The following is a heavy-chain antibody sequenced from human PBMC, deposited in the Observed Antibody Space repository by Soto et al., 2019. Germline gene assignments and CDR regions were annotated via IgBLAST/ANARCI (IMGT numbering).Heavy chain of an antibody. D-gene: IGHD3-3*01. CDR3: AKDFGPPDFGVVKD. CDR1: GFTFSSYG. Sequence: QVQLVESGGGVVQPGRSLRLSCAASGFTFSSYGMHWVRQAPGKGLEWVAVISYDGSNKYYADSVKGRFTISRDNSKNTLYLQMNSLRAEDTAVYYWAKDFGPPDFGVVKDWGQGTLVTVSS. CDR2: ISYDGSNK. J-gene: IGHJ4*02. V-gene: IGHV3-30*18.